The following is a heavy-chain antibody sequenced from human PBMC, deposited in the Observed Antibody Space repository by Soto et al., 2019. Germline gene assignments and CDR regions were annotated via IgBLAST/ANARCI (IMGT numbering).Heavy chain of an antibody. D-gene: IGHD6-19*01. Sequence: GGSLRLSCAASGFTFSSYAMSWVRQAPGKGLEWVSAISGSGGSTYYADSVKGRFTVSRDNSKNTLYLQMNSLRAEDTAVYYCAKALHSAGYSSGSSYYYYYMDVWGKGTTVTVSS. CDR1: GFTFSSYA. V-gene: IGHV3-23*01. CDR2: ISGSGGST. CDR3: AKALHSAGYSSGSSYYYYYMDV. J-gene: IGHJ6*03.